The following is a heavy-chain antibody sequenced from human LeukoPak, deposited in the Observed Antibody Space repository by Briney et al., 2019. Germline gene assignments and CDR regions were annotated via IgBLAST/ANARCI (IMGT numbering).Heavy chain of an antibody. V-gene: IGHV3-7*03. CDR1: GFTFSLYW. Sequence: GGSLRLSCAASGFTFSLYWMNWVRRAPGKGLEWVANIKQDGSEKNYVDSVKGRFTISRDNAKNSLYLQMNNLRVEDTAMYYCASLDTAKQPLANHWGQGTLVTVSS. CDR3: ASLDTAKQPLANH. J-gene: IGHJ5*02. CDR2: IKQDGSEK. D-gene: IGHD5-18*01.